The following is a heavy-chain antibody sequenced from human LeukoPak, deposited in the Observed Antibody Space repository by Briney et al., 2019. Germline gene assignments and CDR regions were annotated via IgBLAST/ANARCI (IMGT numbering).Heavy chain of an antibody. D-gene: IGHD5-18*01. V-gene: IGHV4-34*01. Sequence: SETLSLTCAVYGGSFSGYYWSWIRQPPGQGLEWIGEINHSESTNYNPSLTSRVAISVDTSKNQFSLKLSSVTAADTAVYYCARVSQVYSYGQRPHFDYWGQGTLVTVSS. CDR2: INHSEST. CDR1: GGSFSGYY. CDR3: ARVSQVYSYGQRPHFDY. J-gene: IGHJ4*02.